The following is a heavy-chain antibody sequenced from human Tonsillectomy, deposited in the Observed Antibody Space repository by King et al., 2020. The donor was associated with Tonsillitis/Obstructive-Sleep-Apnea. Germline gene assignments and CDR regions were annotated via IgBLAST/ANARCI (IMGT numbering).Heavy chain of an antibody. D-gene: IGHD3-10*01. CDR1: GGSFSGYY. V-gene: IGHV4-34*01. CDR3: ASLGEQSGNGQGNFDY. Sequence: VQLQQWGAGLLKPSETLSLTCAVYGGSFSGYYWSWIRQPPGKGLEWIGEINHSGSTNYNPSLKSRVTISVDTSKNQFSLKLSSVTAADTAVYYCASLGEQSGNGQGNFDYWGQGTLVTVSS. CDR2: INHSGST. J-gene: IGHJ4*02.